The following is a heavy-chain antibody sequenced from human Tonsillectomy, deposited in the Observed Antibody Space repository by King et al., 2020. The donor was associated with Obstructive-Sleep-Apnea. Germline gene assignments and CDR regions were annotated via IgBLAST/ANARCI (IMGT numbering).Heavy chain of an antibody. CDR1: GCTFSSYG. V-gene: IGHV3-33*06. CDR2: IWYDGSNK. D-gene: IGHD5-12*01. Sequence: VQLVESGGGVVQPGRSLRLSCAASGCTFSSYGMHWVLQAPCKGLEWVAVIWYDGSNKYYADSVKGRFTISRDNSKNTLYLQMNSLRAEDTAVYYCAKDGSTLFDYWGQGTLVTVSS. J-gene: IGHJ4*02. CDR3: AKDGSTLFDY.